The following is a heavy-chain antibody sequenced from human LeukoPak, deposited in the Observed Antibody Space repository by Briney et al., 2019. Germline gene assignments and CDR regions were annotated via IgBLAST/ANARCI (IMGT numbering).Heavy chain of an antibody. CDR2: IYTSGST. Sequence: SETLSLTCTVSGDSISSYYWSWIRQPAGKGLEWIGRIYTSGSTNYNPSLKNRVTMSVDTSENQFSLKLSSVTAADTAVYYCASTTYYYDSSGYYFLDYWGQGTLVTVSS. J-gene: IGHJ4*02. D-gene: IGHD3-22*01. CDR1: GDSISSYY. CDR3: ASTTYYYDSSGYYFLDY. V-gene: IGHV4-4*07.